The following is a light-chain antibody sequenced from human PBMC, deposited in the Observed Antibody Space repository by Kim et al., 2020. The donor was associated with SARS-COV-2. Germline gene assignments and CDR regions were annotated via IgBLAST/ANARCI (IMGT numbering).Light chain of an antibody. CDR1: QSISTW. CDR2: KAS. CDR3: QHYNTYSTVT. V-gene: IGKV1-5*03. Sequence: DIQMTQSPSTLSASVGDRVTITCRASQSISTWLAWYQHKSGKAPKLLIYKASSLQGGVPSRFSGSGSGTDFTLTISSLQPDDFATYYCQHYNTYSTVTFGGGTKVDIK. J-gene: IGKJ4*01.